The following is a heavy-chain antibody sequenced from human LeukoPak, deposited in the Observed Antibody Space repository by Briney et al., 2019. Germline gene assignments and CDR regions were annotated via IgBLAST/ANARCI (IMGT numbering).Heavy chain of an antibody. CDR2: ISSSSSYI. CDR1: VFTFSSYI. D-gene: IGHD3-22*01. CDR3: ARGSGCSCYSDY. J-gene: IGHJ4*02. V-gene: IGHV3-21*01. Sequence: GGSLRLSCAASVFTFSSYIMNWVRQAPGKGLEWVSSISSSSSYIYYADSVKGRFTISRDNAKNSLYLQMNSLRAEDTAVYYCARGSGCSCYSDYWGQGTLVTVSS.